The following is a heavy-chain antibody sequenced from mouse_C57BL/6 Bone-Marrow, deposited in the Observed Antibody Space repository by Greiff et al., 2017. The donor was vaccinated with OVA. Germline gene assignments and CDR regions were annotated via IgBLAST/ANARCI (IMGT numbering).Heavy chain of an antibody. CDR2: IDPEDGDT. Sequence: VQLQQSGAELVRPGASVKLSCTASGFNIKDYYMHWVKQRPEQGLEWIGRIDPEDGDTEYAPKFQGKATMTADTSSNTAYLQLSSLTSEDTAVYYCTRQLRPHYFDYWGQGTTLTVSS. V-gene: IGHV14-1*01. J-gene: IGHJ2*01. CDR3: TRQLRPHYFDY. CDR1: GFNIKDYY. D-gene: IGHD3-2*02.